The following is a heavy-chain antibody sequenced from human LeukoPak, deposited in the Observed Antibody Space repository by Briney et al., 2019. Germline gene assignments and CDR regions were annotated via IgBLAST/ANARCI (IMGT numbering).Heavy chain of an antibody. D-gene: IGHD2-15*01. Sequence: PSETLSLTCTVSGGSISSSSYYWGWIRQPPGKGLEWIGSIYYSGSTYYNPSLKSRVTISVDTSKNQFSLKLSSVTAADTAVYYCARSLLSCRGGSCYYLQDAFDIWGQGTVVTVSS. CDR3: ARSLLSCRGGSCYYLQDAFDI. CDR2: IYYSGST. J-gene: IGHJ3*02. CDR1: GGSISSSSYY. V-gene: IGHV4-39*07.